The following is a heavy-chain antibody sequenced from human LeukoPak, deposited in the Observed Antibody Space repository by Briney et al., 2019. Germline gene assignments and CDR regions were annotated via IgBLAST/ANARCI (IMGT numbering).Heavy chain of an antibody. J-gene: IGHJ6*02. CDR3: AGVGHYDYYGMDV. V-gene: IGHV4-59*01. Sequence: SETLSLTCTVSGGSISSYYWSWIRQPPGKGLEWIGYIYYSGSTNYNPSLKSRVTISVDTSKNQFSLKLSSVTAADTAVYYCAGVGHYDYYGMDVWGQGTTVTVSS. D-gene: IGHD3-16*01. CDR2: IYYSGST. CDR1: GGSISSYY.